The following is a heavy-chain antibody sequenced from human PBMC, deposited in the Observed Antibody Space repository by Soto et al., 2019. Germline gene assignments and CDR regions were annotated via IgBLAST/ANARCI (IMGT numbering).Heavy chain of an antibody. D-gene: IGHD3-9*01. J-gene: IGHJ6*02. CDR3: ARLITYYDILTGYYHYYYGMDV. CDR2: IYPGDSDT. CDR1: GCSFTSYW. V-gene: IGHV5-51*01. Sequence: PGVSLKICCKGSGCSFTSYWIGWVRQMPGKGLERMGIIYPGDSDTRYSPSFQGQVTISADKSISTAYLQWSSLKASDTAMYYCARLITYYDILTGYYHYYYGMDVWGQGTTVTVSS.